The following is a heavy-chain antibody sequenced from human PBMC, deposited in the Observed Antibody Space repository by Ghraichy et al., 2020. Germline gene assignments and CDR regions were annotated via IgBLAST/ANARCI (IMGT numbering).Heavy chain of an antibody. CDR1: GGSFSGYY. CDR3: ARGRTMIGSSNWFDP. Sequence: SQTLSLTCAVYGGSFSGYYWSWIRQPPGNGLEWIGEINHSGSTNYNPSLKSRVTISVDTSKNQFSLKLSSVTAADTAVYYCARGRTMIGSSNWFDPWGQGPLVPVS. J-gene: IGHJ5*02. D-gene: IGHD3-22*01. V-gene: IGHV4-34*01. CDR2: INHSGST.